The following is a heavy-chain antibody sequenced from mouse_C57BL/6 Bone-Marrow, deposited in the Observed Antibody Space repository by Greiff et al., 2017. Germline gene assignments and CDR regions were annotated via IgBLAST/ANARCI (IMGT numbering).Heavy chain of an antibody. CDR1: GFTFSSYA. J-gene: IGHJ4*01. CDR2: ISDGGSYT. Sequence: EVKLLESGGGLVKPGGSLKLSCAASGFTFSSYAMYWVRQTPEKRLEWVATISDGGSYTYYPDNVKGRFTISRDNAKNNLYLQMSHLKSEDTAMYYGARVYYYAMDYWGQGTSVTVSS. V-gene: IGHV5-4*03. CDR3: ARVYYYAMDY.